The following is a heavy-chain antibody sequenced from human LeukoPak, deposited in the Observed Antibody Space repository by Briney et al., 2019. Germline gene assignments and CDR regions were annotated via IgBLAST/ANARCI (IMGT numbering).Heavy chain of an antibody. CDR1: GFTFSSYY. J-gene: IGHJ4*02. D-gene: IGHD1-26*01. Sequence: GGSLRLSCSASGFTFSSYYMTWVRQAPGKAREWVAFIKQDGSEKAYVDSVKGRFTISRDNAKNSLYLQMDSLGAEDTAIYYCVRGSPVWEIWGQGALVTVSS. V-gene: IGHV3-7*01. CDR3: VRGSPVWEI. CDR2: IKQDGSEK.